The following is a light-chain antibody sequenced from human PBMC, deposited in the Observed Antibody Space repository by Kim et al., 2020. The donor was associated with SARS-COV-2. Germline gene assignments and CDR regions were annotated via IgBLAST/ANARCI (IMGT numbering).Light chain of an antibody. Sequence: ASLGDRVTITCRASQDISSSFAWYQPKPGKAPNLLIYDASTLQSGVPSRFSGSGSGTEFALTISSLQPEDFATYYCQQLNYNPLTFGGGTKVDIK. CDR1: QDISSS. CDR3: QQLNYNPLT. V-gene: IGKV1-9*01. J-gene: IGKJ4*01. CDR2: DAS.